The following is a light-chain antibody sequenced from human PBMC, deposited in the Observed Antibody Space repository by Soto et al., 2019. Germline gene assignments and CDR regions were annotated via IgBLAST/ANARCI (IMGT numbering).Light chain of an antibody. CDR1: SSDLGDYNY. CDR3: SSYAGSNNFV. V-gene: IGLV2-8*01. J-gene: IGLJ1*01. Sequence: QSALTQPASVSGSPGQSITVSCTGTSSDLGDYNYVSCYQQHPGKAPKLMIYDVSNRPSGVPDRVSASKSGNTASLTVSGLRAEDEADYYCSSYAGSNNFVFGSGTKVTVL. CDR2: DVS.